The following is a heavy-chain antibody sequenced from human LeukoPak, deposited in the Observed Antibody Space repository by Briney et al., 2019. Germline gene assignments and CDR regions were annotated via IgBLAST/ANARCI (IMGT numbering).Heavy chain of an antibody. J-gene: IGHJ4*02. CDR1: GGTFSSYA. CDR2: IIPIFGTA. V-gene: IGHV1-69*05. CDR3: ARGRWVYDSSGFYSDY. Sequence: ASVKVSCKASGGTFSSYAISWVRQAPGQGLEWMGGIIPIFGTANYAQKFQGRVTITTDESTSTAYMELSSLRSEDTAVYYCARGRWVYDSSGFYSDYWGQGTLVTVSS. D-gene: IGHD3-22*01.